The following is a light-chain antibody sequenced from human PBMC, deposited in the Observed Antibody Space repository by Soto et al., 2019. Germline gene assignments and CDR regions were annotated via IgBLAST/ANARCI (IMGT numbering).Light chain of an antibody. CDR3: TSYTSTSVV. CDR1: SSEFGGNNY. CDR2: DVD. J-gene: IGLJ2*01. V-gene: IGLV2-14*03. Sequence: QSALTQPASVSGFLGQSITISCTGSSSEFGGNNYVSWYQHHPGKAPKLMIYDVDNRPSGIANRFSASKSGNRASLTISRLQAEDEADYYCTSYTSTSVVFGGGTKLTVL.